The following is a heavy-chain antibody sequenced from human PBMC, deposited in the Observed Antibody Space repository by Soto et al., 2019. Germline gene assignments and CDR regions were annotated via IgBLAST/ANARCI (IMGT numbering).Heavy chain of an antibody. CDR1: GYSFTNYW. V-gene: IGHV5-51*01. J-gene: IGHJ4*02. CDR2: VYPVDSNT. D-gene: IGHD4-17*01. Sequence: GESLKISCKASGYSFTNYWIGWVRQMPGKGLEWMGIVYPVDSNTRYSPSFQGQVTISVDRSIYTAYLQWSSLKASDTAMYYCERVPSYYGVGYWGQGTQVTVSS. CDR3: ERVPSYYGVGY.